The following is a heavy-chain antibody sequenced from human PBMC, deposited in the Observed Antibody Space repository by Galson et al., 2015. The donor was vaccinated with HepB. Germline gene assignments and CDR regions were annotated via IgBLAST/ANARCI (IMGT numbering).Heavy chain of an antibody. J-gene: IGHJ4*02. Sequence: CAISGDSVSSNSAAWNWIRQSPSRGLEWLGRTYYRSRWYNDYAVSVNSRIIIAPDTSENQVSLQLSSVTPEDTAVYYCAREVAGTYGFDYWGQGTLVTVSS. CDR3: AREVAGTYGFDY. CDR2: TYYRSRWYN. CDR1: GDSVSSNSAA. V-gene: IGHV6-1*01. D-gene: IGHD6-19*01.